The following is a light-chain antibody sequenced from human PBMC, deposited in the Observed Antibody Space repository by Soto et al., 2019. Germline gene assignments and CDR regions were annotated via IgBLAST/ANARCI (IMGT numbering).Light chain of an antibody. Sequence: DIGMTQSPDSLAVSLGERATINCKSSQSVLHSSNNKNYLAWYQQRPGQSPKLLIYWASTRESGVPDRFSGSGSGTDFTLTISSLQAEDVAVYYCQQYYDTLWTFGQGTKVEIK. CDR1: QSVLHSSNNKNY. CDR3: QQYYDTLWT. J-gene: IGKJ1*01. V-gene: IGKV4-1*01. CDR2: WAS.